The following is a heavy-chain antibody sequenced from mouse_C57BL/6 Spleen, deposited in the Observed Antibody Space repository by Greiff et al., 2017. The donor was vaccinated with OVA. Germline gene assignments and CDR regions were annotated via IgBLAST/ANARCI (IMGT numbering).Heavy chain of an antibody. CDR3: ARCVDGYPAD. Sequence: EVKLVESGGDLVKPCGSLKLSCAASGFTFSSYGMSWVRQTPDKRLEWVATISSGGSYTYYPYSVKGRFTISRDNAKNTLYLQMSSLKAEDTAMCYGARCVDGYPADWGQGTLVTVSA. J-gene: IGHJ3*01. CDR2: ISSGGSYT. D-gene: IGHD2-3*01. CDR1: GFTFSSYG. V-gene: IGHV5-6*01.